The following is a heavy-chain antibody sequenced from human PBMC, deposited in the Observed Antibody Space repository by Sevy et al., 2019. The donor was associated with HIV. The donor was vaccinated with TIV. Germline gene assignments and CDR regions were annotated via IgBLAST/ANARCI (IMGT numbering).Heavy chain of an antibody. V-gene: IGHV3-15*01. CDR2: IKSKPDGGTT. J-gene: IGHJ6*02. D-gene: IGHD2-8*02. CDR3: STDPIIVLLVTDGMDV. Sequence: GGSLRLSCAASGFTFSHAWMSWVRQAPGKGLEWVGRIKSKPDGGTTDYAAPVKGRFTISRDDSKNTLFLQMNSLKTEDTAVYYCSTDPIIVLLVTDGMDVWSQGTTVTVSS. CDR1: GFTFSHAW.